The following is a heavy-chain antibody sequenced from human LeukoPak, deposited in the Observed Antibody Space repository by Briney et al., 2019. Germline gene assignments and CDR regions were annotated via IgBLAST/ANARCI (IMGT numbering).Heavy chain of an antibody. J-gene: IGHJ3*02. CDR2: ISAYNGNT. Sequence: ASVTVSCKASGYTFTNFGISWVRQAPGQGLEWMGWISAYNGNTNYAQELQGRVTMTTDTSTSTAYMELRSLRSDDTAVYYCARGRYYDSSGHDDAFDIWGQGTMVTASS. CDR1: GYTFTNFG. CDR3: ARGRYYDSSGHDDAFDI. V-gene: IGHV1-18*01. D-gene: IGHD3-22*01.